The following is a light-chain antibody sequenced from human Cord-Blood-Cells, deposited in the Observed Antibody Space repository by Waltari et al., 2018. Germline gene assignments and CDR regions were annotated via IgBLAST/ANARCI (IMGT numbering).Light chain of an antibody. CDR1: QSVSSSY. CDR2: GAS. CDR3: QQYGSSPQGT. Sequence: IVLTQSPGTLSLSPGERATLSCRASQSVSSSYLAWYQQEPGQAPRLLIYGASSRATGIPDRCSGSGSGTDFTLTISRLEPEDFAVYYCQQYGSSPQGTFGQGTKVEIK. J-gene: IGKJ1*01. V-gene: IGKV3-20*01.